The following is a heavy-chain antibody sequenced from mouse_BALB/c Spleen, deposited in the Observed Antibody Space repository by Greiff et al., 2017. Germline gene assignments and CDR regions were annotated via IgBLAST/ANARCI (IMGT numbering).Heavy chain of an antibody. CDR1: GYTFTSYW. CDR2: IDPSDSYT. V-gene: IGHV1S127*01. Sequence: VQLHQPGAELVKPGASVKMSCKASGYTFTSYWMHWVKQRPGQGLEWIGTIDPSDSYTSYNQKFKGKATLTVDTSSSTAYMQLSSLTSEDSAVYYCTRKGEGAMDYWGQGTSVTVSS. J-gene: IGHJ4*01. CDR3: TRKGEGAMDY.